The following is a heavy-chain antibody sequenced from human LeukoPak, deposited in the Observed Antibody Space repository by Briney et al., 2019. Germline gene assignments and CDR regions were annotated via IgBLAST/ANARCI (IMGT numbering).Heavy chain of an antibody. J-gene: IGHJ5*02. V-gene: IGHV3-48*01. D-gene: IGHD3-3*01. CDR2: ISSSSSTI. Sequence: GGSLRLYCASSGFPFSSYSMHWVRQPPGKGLEWVSYISSSSSTIYYADSVKGRFPISRDNAKNSLYLQMNSLRAEDTAVYYCARGGIFRDFWSGYLKYNWFDPWGQGTLVTVSS. CDR1: GFPFSSYS. CDR3: ARGGIFRDFWSGYLKYNWFDP.